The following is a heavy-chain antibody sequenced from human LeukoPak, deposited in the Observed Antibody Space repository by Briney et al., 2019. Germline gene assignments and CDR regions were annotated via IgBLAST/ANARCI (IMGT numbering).Heavy chain of an antibody. V-gene: IGHV3-23*01. J-gene: IGHJ3*02. CDR1: GFTFSNYA. D-gene: IGHD2-21*02. CDR3: ALAHCGGDCANVFDI. Sequence: PGGSLRLSCAASGFTFSNYAMNWVRQAPGKGLEWVSGISGSGDSTYYADSVKGRFTISRGNSKNTVYVQMNSLRVEDTAVYYCALAHCGGDCANVFDIWGQGTMVTVSP. CDR2: ISGSGDST.